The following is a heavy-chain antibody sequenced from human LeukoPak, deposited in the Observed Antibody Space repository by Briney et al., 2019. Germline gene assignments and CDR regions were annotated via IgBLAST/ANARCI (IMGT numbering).Heavy chain of an antibody. Sequence: TLSLTRTVSGGSISSGDYYWSWIRQPPGKALEWLALIYWDDDKRYSPSLKSRLTITKDTSKNQVVLTMTNMDPVDTATYYCAHRLMTTVTTFDYWGQGTLVTVSS. J-gene: IGHJ4*02. D-gene: IGHD4-17*01. CDR3: AHRLMTTVTTFDY. CDR1: GGSISSGDYY. CDR2: IYWDDDK. V-gene: IGHV2-5*08.